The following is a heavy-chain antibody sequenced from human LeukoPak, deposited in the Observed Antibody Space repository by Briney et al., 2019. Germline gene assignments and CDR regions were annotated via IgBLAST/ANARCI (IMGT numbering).Heavy chain of an antibody. Sequence: PSETLSLTCTVPVGSIRGYYWSSIRQPPRKGLEWIGYIYNSGSTTYNPSLKSRVTISVDTSKNQFSLRLRSVTAVDTAVYYCARDGLQGSILWGQGTLVTVSS. V-gene: IGHV4-59*01. CDR3: ARDGLQGSIL. D-gene: IGHD4-11*01. J-gene: IGHJ4*02. CDR2: IYNSGST. CDR1: VGSIRGYY.